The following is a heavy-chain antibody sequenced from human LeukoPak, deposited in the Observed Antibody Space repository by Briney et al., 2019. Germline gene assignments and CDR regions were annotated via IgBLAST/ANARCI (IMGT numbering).Heavy chain of an antibody. J-gene: IGHJ4*02. D-gene: IGHD6-6*01. Sequence: ASVKVSCKASGYTFTSYAMNWVRQAPGQGLEWMGWININTGNPTYAQGFTGRFVFSLDTSVSTAYLQISSLKAEDTAVYYCARDLRVAARLGKALYYWGQGTLVTVSS. CDR1: GYTFTSYA. CDR2: ININTGNP. V-gene: IGHV7-4-1*02. CDR3: ARDLRVAARLGKALYY.